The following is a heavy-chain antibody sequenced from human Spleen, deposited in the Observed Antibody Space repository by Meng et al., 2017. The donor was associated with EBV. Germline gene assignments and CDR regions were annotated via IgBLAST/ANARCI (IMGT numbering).Heavy chain of an antibody. Sequence: VHLQQWGAGLLEPSETLSLTCAVYGGSFSGHYWTWIRQPPGKGLEWIGEINHSGSNNYNPSLKSRVTISVDTSKNQFSLKLSSVTAADTAVYYCARGYCSGGSCYSDYWGQGTLVTVSS. CDR2: INHSGSN. CDR3: ARGYCSGGSCYSDY. V-gene: IGHV4-34*02. J-gene: IGHJ4*02. CDR1: GGSFSGHY. D-gene: IGHD2-15*01.